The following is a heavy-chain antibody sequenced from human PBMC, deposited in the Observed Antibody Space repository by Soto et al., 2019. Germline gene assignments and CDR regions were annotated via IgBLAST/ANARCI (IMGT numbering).Heavy chain of an antibody. Sequence: EVQLVESGGGLVQPGGSLRLSCAASGFTFSSYSMNWVRQAPGKGLEWVSYISSSSSTIYYADSVNGRFTISRDNAKNSMYLQMNSLRAEDTAVYYCARDRYSYGYGEFDYWGQGTLVTVSS. J-gene: IGHJ4*02. V-gene: IGHV3-48*01. CDR3: ARDRYSYGYGEFDY. CDR2: ISSSSSTI. D-gene: IGHD5-18*01. CDR1: GFTFSSYS.